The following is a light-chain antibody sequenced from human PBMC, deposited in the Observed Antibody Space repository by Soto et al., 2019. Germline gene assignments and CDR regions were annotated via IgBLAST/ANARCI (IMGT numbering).Light chain of an antibody. Sequence: DIVMTQSPLSLPVTPGEPASISCRSSQSLLHSNGYNYLDWYLQKPGQSPQLLIYLGSNRASGVPDMFSGSGSGTDFTLKISRVDAEDVGVYYCMQALQTPYTFGQGTKVDIK. CDR1: QSLLHSNGYNY. CDR2: LGS. J-gene: IGKJ2*01. CDR3: MQALQTPYT. V-gene: IGKV2-28*01.